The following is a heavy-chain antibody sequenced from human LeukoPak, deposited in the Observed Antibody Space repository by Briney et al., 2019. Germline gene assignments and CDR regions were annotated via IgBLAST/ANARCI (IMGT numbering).Heavy chain of an antibody. Sequence: QPGGSLRLSCAASGFIFSSYAMSWVRQAPGKGLEWVSHINSDGDNAYYADSVKGRFAISRDNSKNTLYLQMNSLRAEDTALYYCARGGNVFVFWGKGKMVTVFS. CDR1: GFIFSSYA. D-gene: IGHD3-16*01. V-gene: IGHV3-23*01. CDR2: INSDGDNA. CDR3: ARGGNVFVF. J-gene: IGHJ3*01.